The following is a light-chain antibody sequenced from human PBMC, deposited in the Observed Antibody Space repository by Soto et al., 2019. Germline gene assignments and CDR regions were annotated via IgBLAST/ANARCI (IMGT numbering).Light chain of an antibody. CDR2: DAS. V-gene: IGKV3-11*01. CDR1: QSVSSY. CDR3: QHRSNWPPYT. Sequence: EIVLTQSPATLSLSPGERATLSCRASQSVSSYLAWYQRKPGQAPRLIIYDASNRATGIPARFSGSGSGTDFTLTISSLEPDDFAVFYCQHRSNWPPYTFGQGTKLEIK. J-gene: IGKJ2*01.